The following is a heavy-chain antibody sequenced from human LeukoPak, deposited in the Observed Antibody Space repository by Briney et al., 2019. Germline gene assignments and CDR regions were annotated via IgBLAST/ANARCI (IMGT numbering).Heavy chain of an antibody. J-gene: IGHJ4*02. Sequence: GVSLRLSCAASGFTFSDYYMSWIRQAPGKGLEWVSYISSSGSTIYYADSVKGRFTISRDNAKNSLYLQMNSLRAEDTAVYYCVREDTPATANYWGQGTLVTFSS. CDR3: VREDTPATANY. CDR1: GFTFSDYY. CDR2: ISSSGSTI. D-gene: IGHD2-21*02. V-gene: IGHV3-11*01.